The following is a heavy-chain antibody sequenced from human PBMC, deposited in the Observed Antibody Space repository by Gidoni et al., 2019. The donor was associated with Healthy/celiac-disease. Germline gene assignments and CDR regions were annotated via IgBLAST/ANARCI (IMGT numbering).Heavy chain of an antibody. CDR1: GYSFTSYW. V-gene: IGHV5-51*03. D-gene: IGHD3-22*01. J-gene: IGHJ4*02. CDR3: ARVSYYYDSSGYYFFDY. Sequence: EVQLVQSGAEVKKPGESLKISCKGSGYSFTSYWIGWVRQMPGKGLEWMGIIYPGDSDTRFSPSFQGQVTISADKSISTAYLQWSSLKASDTAMYYCARVSYYYDSSGYYFFDYWGQGTLVTVSS. CDR2: IYPGDSDT.